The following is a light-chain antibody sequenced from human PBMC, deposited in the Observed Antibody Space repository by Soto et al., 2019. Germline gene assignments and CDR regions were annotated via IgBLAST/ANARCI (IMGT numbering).Light chain of an antibody. J-gene: IGKJ5*01. V-gene: IGKV1-9*01. CDR2: AAS. CDR3: QQRDNWPPEIT. CDR1: QGIDSS. Sequence: ILLTQSPSSLSASVGDRVTITCRASQGIDSSFAWYQQKPCKAPKLLIYAASSLQSGVPSRFSGSGSGTDFTLTISSLQPEHFAVYYCQQRDNWPPEITFGQGTRLEIK.